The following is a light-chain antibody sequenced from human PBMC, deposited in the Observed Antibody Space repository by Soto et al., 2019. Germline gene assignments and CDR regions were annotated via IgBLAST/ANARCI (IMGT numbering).Light chain of an antibody. CDR3: QQSYSTPIT. V-gene: IGKV1-6*01. CDR2: TAS. J-gene: IGKJ5*01. Sequence: AIQMSQSPSSLSASVGDTVIITCLASQAIRNDLGWYQQSPGKAPKLLIYTASTLQSGVPSRFSGSGSGADFTLTIRSLQPEDSATYYCQQSYSTPITFGQGTLLEVK. CDR1: QAIRND.